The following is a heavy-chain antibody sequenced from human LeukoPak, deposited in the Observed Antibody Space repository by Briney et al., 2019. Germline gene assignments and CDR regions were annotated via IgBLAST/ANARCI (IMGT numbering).Heavy chain of an antibody. J-gene: IGHJ4*02. CDR1: GFTVSSNY. V-gene: IGHV3-66*01. Sequence: GGSLRLSCAASGFTVSSNYMSWVRQAPGKGLEWVSVIYSGGSTYYADSVKGRFTISRDNSKNTLYLQMNSLRAEDTAVYYCAKSMRYFDWFGFEYWGQGTLVTVSS. CDR2: IYSGGST. CDR3: AKSMRYFDWFGFEY. D-gene: IGHD3-9*01.